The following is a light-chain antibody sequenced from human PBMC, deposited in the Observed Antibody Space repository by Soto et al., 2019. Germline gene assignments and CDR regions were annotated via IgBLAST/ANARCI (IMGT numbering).Light chain of an antibody. CDR1: QSVSSSY. CDR3: QQYDGSLLT. Sequence: EIVLTQSPGTLSLSPGERATLSCRASQSVSSSYLAWYQQKPGQAPRLLIFGASSRATGIPDSFSGSGSGTDFTLTISRLEPEDFAGYYCQQYDGSLLTFGQGTKVEIK. CDR2: GAS. J-gene: IGKJ1*01. V-gene: IGKV3-20*01.